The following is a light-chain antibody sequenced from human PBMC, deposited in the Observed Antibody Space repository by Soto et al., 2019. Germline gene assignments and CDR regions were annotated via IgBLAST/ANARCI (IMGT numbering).Light chain of an antibody. CDR3: QQYNSYSQFT. CDR2: KAS. V-gene: IGKV1-5*03. CDR1: QSIKNW. J-gene: IGKJ3*01. Sequence: DIQMTQSPSTLSASVGDRVNITCRASQSIKNWLAWYQQKPGEAPKLLIYKASTLESGVPSRFSGGGSGTAYTLIIICLQPDDVSTYYCQQYNSYSQFTFGPGTKVDIK.